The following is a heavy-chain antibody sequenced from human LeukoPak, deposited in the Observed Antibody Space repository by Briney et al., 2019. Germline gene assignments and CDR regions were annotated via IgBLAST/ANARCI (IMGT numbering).Heavy chain of an antibody. CDR3: ARGFPYYYDSSGYSPYYFDY. CDR2: IYSGGNT. V-gene: IGHV3-53*01. Sequence: PGGSLRLSCVTSGLNVKNNYMFWVRQSPVKGLEWVSIIYSGGNTFYADSVKGRFTISRDNSKNTLYLQMTSLKAEDTGVYYCARGFPYYYDSSGYSPYYFDYWGQGTLVTVSS. CDR1: GLNVKNNY. D-gene: IGHD3-22*01. J-gene: IGHJ4*02.